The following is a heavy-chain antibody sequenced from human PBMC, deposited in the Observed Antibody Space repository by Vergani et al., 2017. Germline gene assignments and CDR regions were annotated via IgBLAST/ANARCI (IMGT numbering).Heavy chain of an antibody. CDR3: ARDRERERRGSWFDP. CDR1: GYTFTSSG. V-gene: IGHV1-18*01. J-gene: IGHJ5*02. CDR2: ISAHNGNT. Sequence: QVQLVQSGAEVKKPGASVKVSCKASGYTFTSSGISWVRQAPGQGLEWMGWISAHNGNTNYAQKLQGRVTMTTDTSTSTAYMELRSLRSDDTAVYYCARDRERERRGSWFDPWGQGTLVTVSS. D-gene: IGHD1-1*01.